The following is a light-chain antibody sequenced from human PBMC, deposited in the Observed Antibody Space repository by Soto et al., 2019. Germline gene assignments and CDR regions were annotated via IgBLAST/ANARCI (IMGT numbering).Light chain of an antibody. J-gene: IGKJ2*01. V-gene: IGKV3-20*01. Sequence: EIVLTQSPGTLSLSPGERATLSCRASHSVSSSYLAWYQQKPDQAPRLLIYGAFSRATGIPGRFSGSGSGTDFTLTISRLEPEDIAVYYCQQYGSSPPYTFGQGTKLEIK. CDR2: GAF. CDR1: HSVSSSY. CDR3: QQYGSSPPYT.